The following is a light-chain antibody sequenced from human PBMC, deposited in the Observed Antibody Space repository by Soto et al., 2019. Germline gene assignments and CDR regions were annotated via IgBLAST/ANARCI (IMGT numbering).Light chain of an antibody. CDR1: SDINVGSYN. Sequence: QPVLTQPPSSSASPGESARLTCTLPSDINVGSYNIYWYQQKPGSSPRYLLYYYSDSDKGQGSGVPSRFSGSKDASANTGILLISGLQSEDEADYYCMIWPSNACVFGTGTKVTVL. CDR2: YYSDSDK. V-gene: IGLV5-37*01. CDR3: MIWPSNACV. J-gene: IGLJ1*01.